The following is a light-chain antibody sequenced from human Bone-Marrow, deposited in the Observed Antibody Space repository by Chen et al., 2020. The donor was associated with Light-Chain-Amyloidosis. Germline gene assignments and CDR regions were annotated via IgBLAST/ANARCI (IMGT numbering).Light chain of an antibody. Sequence: QSLLTQPPSVSGAPGQRVTLSCTGSSSNIGAGYDVHWYQQLPGTAPKLLIFGNSNRPSGVPDRISGSKSGASASLAITGLQAEDEAEYYCQSFDRSLSGWVFGGGTKLTVL. CDR3: QSFDRSLSGWV. J-gene: IGLJ3*02. CDR2: GNS. CDR1: SSNIGAGYD. V-gene: IGLV1-40*01.